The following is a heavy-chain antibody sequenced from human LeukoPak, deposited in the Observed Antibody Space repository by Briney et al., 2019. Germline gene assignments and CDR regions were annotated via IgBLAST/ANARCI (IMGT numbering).Heavy chain of an antibody. V-gene: IGHV3-21*01. CDR2: ISISSSYI. Sequence: GGSLRLSCAASGFTFSNYSINWVRQAPGKGLEWVSSISISSSYIYYADSVKGRFTISRDNAKDSLYLQMNSLRAEDTAVYYCARGRYDVLAGYQPPYFDYWGQGTLVTVSS. CDR1: GFTFSNYS. D-gene: IGHD3-9*01. J-gene: IGHJ4*02. CDR3: ARGRYDVLAGYQPPYFDY.